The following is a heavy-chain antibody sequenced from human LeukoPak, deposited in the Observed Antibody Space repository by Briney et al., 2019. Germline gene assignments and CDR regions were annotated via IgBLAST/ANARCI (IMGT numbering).Heavy chain of an antibody. CDR3: ASTFGLGAF. V-gene: IGHV3-7*05. CDR1: GFTFSRYW. J-gene: IGHJ4*02. Sequence: PGGSLRLSCAASGFTFSRYWMSWVRQAPGKGLEWVANTKQDGSEKNYVDSVKGRFTISRDNAKNSLYLQMNSLRAEGTAVYYCASTFGLGAFWGQGTLVTVSS. CDR2: TKQDGSEK. D-gene: IGHD3/OR15-3a*01.